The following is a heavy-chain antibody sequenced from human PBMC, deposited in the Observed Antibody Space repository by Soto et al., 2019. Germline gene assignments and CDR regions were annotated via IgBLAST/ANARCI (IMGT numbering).Heavy chain of an antibody. V-gene: IGHV4-34*01. J-gene: IGHJ4*02. CDR1: GGSFSGYY. CDR2: INHSGST. CDR3: ARRVRQVYSSSWSPSYFDY. D-gene: IGHD6-13*01. Sequence: QVQLQQWGAGLLKPSETLSLTCAVYGGSFSGYYWSWIRQPPGKGLEWIGEINHSGSTNYNPSLKSRVTISVDTSKNQFSLKLSSVTAADTAVYYCARRVRQVYSSSWSPSYFDYWGQGTLVTVSS.